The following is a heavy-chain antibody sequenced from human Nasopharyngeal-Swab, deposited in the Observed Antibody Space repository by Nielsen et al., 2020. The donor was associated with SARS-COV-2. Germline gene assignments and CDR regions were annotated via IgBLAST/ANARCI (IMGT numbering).Heavy chain of an antibody. D-gene: IGHD2-2*01. CDR2: ISHNGNA. CDR3: ARSRRGALDY. J-gene: IGHJ4*02. CDR1: GGSISSSYW. V-gene: IGHV4-4*02. Sequence: SETLSLICAVSGGSISSSYWWRWVRQHPGQGLEWIGEISHNGNANYHPSLKSRVPISLDESRNQFSLNLNSVTAADTAVYYCARSRRGALDYWGQGTLVTVSS.